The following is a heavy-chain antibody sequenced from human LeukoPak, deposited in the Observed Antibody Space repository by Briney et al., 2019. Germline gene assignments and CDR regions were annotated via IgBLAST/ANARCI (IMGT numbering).Heavy chain of an antibody. CDR3: AREGCTNGVCPVYFQH. V-gene: IGHV4-34*01. CDR1: GGSFSGYY. J-gene: IGHJ1*01. D-gene: IGHD2-8*01. CDR2: INHSGST. Sequence: SETLSLTCAVYGGSFSGYYWSWIRQPPGKGLEWIGEINHSGSTNYNPSLKSRVTISVDTSKNQFSLKLSSVTAADTAVYYCAREGCTNGVCPVYFQHWGQGTLVTVSS.